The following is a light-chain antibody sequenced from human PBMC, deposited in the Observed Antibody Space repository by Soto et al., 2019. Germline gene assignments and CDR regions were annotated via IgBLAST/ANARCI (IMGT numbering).Light chain of an antibody. Sequence: DSQMTQSPSTLSASVGDRVSITCRASQSISAWLAWYQQKPGKAPKLLIYKASTLESGVPPRFSGSGSGTDFTLTIISLQPDDFATYYCPQYKYYSTFAQGTKVDIK. J-gene: IGKJ1*01. CDR1: QSISAW. V-gene: IGKV1-5*03. CDR3: PQYKYYST. CDR2: KAS.